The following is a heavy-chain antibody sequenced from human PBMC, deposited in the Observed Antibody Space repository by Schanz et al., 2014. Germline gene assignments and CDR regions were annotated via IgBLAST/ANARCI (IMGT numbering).Heavy chain of an antibody. D-gene: IGHD6-19*01. Sequence: QVQLVQSGAEVKKPGASVKVSCKASGYTFVSYSMHWVRQAPGQGLEWMGIINPSGGGTSYALRFQDRVTVTRDTSRSTVYMELSSLRSDDTAVYYCAKAGSGWSTAGYYYWGQGTLVAVSS. V-gene: IGHV1-46*01. CDR2: INPSGGGT. CDR3: AKAGSGWSTAGYYY. J-gene: IGHJ4*02. CDR1: GYTFVSYS.